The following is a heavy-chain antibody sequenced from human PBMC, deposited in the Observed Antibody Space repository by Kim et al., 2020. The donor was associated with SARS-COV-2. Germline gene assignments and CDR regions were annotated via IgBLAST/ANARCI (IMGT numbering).Heavy chain of an antibody. V-gene: IGHV3-73*01. Sequence: GGSLRLSCAASGFTFSGSAMHWVRQASGKGLEWVGRIRSKANSYATAHAASVQGRFTISRDDSKNTAYLQMNSLKTEDTAVYYCTIPGGYSYGYGPDFYYYYGMDVWGQGTTVTVSS. J-gene: IGHJ6*02. D-gene: IGHD5-18*01. CDR1: GFTFSGSA. CDR3: TIPGGYSYGYGPDFYYYYGMDV. CDR2: IRSKANSYAT.